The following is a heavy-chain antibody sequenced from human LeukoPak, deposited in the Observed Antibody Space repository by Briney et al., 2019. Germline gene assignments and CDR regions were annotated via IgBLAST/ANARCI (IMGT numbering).Heavy chain of an antibody. CDR1: GYSFKTYW. J-gene: IGHJ4*02. D-gene: IGHD3-9*01. Sequence: GESLKISCKGSGYSFKTYWIAWVRQMPGKGLGWMGIIYPGNSDTRYSPSFQGQVTISADESISTAYLHWSSLKASDTAMYYCARQADYNVLTGYFKGHLDYWGQGTLVTVSS. CDR3: ARQADYNVLTGYFKGHLDY. V-gene: IGHV5-51*01. CDR2: IYPGNSDT.